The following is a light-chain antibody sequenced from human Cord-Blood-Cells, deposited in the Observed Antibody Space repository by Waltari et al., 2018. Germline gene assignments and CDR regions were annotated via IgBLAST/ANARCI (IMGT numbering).Light chain of an antibody. CDR3: QQSYSTPS. J-gene: IGKJ2*01. CDR2: AAS. V-gene: IGKV1-39*01. CDR1: QSISSY. Sequence: DIQMTQSPSSLSASVGDRVTITCRASQSISSYLNWYQPKPGKAPKLLIYAASSLQSGVPSRFSGSGSGTDFTLTISSLQPKDFATYYCQQSYSTPSFGQGTKLEIK.